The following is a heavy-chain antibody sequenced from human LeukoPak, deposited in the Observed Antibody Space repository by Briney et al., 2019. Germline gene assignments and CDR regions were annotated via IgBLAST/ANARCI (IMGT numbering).Heavy chain of an antibody. Sequence: PSXXXSLTCTVSGGSISSYCWIWIRQSAEKGLEWIGRICSSGSTFYNPSLKSRVTISAEMSKKQFSLKKSYVTAADTAVYYCARDRGTDGSDQLDPWGQGIRVTVSS. V-gene: IGHV4-4*07. J-gene: IGHJ5*02. CDR1: GGSISSYC. D-gene: IGHD3-10*01. CDR3: ARDRGTDGSDQLDP. CDR2: ICSSGST.